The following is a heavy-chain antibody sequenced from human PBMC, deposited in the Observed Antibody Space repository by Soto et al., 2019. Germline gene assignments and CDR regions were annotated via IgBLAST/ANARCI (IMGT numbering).Heavy chain of an antibody. CDR2: INRKNGGI. J-gene: IGHJ1*01. V-gene: IGHV1-2*02. Sequence: ASVKVSCKSSGYTFTYFYIHWVRQVPGQGLEWVGWINRKNGGINYAQKFEGRATMTRDTCVDPSYMDLGRVEFDGSSIYYCGRGQSVRDLDHWGRGTRVTVSS. CDR1: GYTFTYFY. D-gene: IGHD1-1*01. CDR3: GRGQSVRDLDH.